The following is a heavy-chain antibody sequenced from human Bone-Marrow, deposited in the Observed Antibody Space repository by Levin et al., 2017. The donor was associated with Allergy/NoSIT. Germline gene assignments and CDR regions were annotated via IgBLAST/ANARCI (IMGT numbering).Heavy chain of an antibody. J-gene: IGHJ6*02. Sequence: SCTSSGFTFDDYAMHWVRHAPGKGLEWVAHISWNSNSIAYADAVRGRFTISRDNAKNSVSLQMSGLRADDTAVYYCVKGSYGRDFYAMDGWGQGTTVIVSS. V-gene: IGHV3-9*01. D-gene: IGHD3-16*01. CDR2: ISWNSNSI. CDR1: GFTFDDYA. CDR3: VKGSYGRDFYAMDG.